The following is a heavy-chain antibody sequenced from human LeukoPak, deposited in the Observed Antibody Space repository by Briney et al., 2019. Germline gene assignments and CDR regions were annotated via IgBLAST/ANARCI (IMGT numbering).Heavy chain of an antibody. V-gene: IGHV4-34*01. CDR3: APIDHDYGDYDAFDI. J-gene: IGHJ3*02. CDR2: INHSGST. Sequence: PSETLSLTCAVYGGSFSGYYWSWIRQPSGKGLEWIGEINHSGSTNYNPSLKSQVTISVDTSKNQLSLKLSSVTAADTAVYYCAPIDHDYGDYDAFDIWGQGTMVTVSS. D-gene: IGHD4-17*01. CDR1: GGSFSGYY.